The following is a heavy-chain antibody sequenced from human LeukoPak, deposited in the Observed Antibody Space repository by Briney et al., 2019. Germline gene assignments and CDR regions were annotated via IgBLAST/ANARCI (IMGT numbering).Heavy chain of an antibody. Sequence: ASVKVSCKASGGTFSSYAISWVRQAPGQGLEWTGGIIPIFGTANYAQKFQGRVTITADESTSTAYMELSSLRSEDTAVYYCAKALYDFWSGPFKDYYYGMDVWGQGTTVTVSS. J-gene: IGHJ6*02. CDR3: AKALYDFWSGPFKDYYYGMDV. V-gene: IGHV1-69*13. CDR1: GGTFSSYA. CDR2: IIPIFGTA. D-gene: IGHD3-3*01.